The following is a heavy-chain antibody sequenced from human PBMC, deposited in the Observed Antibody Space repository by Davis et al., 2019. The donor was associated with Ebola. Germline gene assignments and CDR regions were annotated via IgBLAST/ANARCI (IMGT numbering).Heavy chain of an antibody. V-gene: IGHV3-23*05. D-gene: IGHD7-27*01. CDR3: AKGSGPWGYYFDS. Sequence: GESLKISCAASGFTFGSYAMSWVRQALGKGLEWVTSITTDTYYADSVKGRFTISRDIAINTMFLQMNSLRVEDTAIYYCAKGSGPWGYYFDSWGPGTLVTVSS. CDR1: GFTFGSYA. J-gene: IGHJ4*02. CDR2: ITTDT.